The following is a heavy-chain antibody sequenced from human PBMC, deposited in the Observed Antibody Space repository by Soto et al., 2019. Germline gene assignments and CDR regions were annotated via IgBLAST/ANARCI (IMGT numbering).Heavy chain of an antibody. Sequence: QVQLVQSGAEVKKPGSSVKVSCKASGGTFSSYTISWVRQAPGQGLEWMGRIIPILGIANYAQKFQGRVTITADKSTSTAYMELSSLRSEDTAVYYCARDPLPAATTWFDPWGQGTLVTVSS. CDR1: GGTFSSYT. CDR2: IIPILGIA. J-gene: IGHJ5*02. CDR3: ARDPLPAATTWFDP. V-gene: IGHV1-69*08. D-gene: IGHD2-2*01.